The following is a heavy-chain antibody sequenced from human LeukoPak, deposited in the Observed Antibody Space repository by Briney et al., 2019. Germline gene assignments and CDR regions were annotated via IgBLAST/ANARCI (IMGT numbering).Heavy chain of an antibody. D-gene: IGHD3-10*01. J-gene: IGHJ5*02. CDR2: IYYSGST. CDR3: ARDLGFGPMVRGVISP. V-gene: IGHV4-59*01. CDR1: GGSISSYY. Sequence: SETLSLTCTVSGGSISSYYWSWIRQPPRKGLEWIGYIYYSGSTNYNPSLKSRVTISVDTSKNQFSLRLSSVTAADTAVCYCARDLGFGPMVRGVISPWGQGTLVTVSS.